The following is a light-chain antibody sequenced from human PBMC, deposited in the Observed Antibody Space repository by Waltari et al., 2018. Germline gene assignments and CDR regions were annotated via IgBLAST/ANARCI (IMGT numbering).Light chain of an antibody. CDR1: SSNIGSKT. CDR2: NNN. J-gene: IGLJ3*02. CDR3: AVWDDSLNGWM. V-gene: IGLV1-44*01. Sequence: QSVVTQSPSASGPPGQRVTISCSGSSSNIGSKTVNWYQHLPGTAPKLILHNNNQRPSGVPNRFSGSKSDTSASLAISGLQSEDEAEYYCAVWDDSLNGWMFGGGTKLTVL.